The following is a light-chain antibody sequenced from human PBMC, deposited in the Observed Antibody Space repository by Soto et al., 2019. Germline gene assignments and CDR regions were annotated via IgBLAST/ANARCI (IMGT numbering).Light chain of an antibody. J-gene: IGLJ1*01. CDR2: EVS. Sequence: QSVLTQPPSASGSPGQSVTISCTGTSSDVGGYKYVSWYQQHPGKAPKLMIYEVSKRPSGVPDRFSGSKSGNTASLTVSGLQDEDEADYYCSSYAGSNTFVFGSGTKVTVL. CDR1: SSDVGGYKY. V-gene: IGLV2-8*01. CDR3: SSYAGSNTFV.